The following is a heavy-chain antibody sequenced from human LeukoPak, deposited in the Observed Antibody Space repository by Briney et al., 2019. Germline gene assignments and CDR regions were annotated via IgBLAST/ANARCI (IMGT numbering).Heavy chain of an antibody. CDR2: IIPIFGTA. V-gene: IGHV1-69*05. CDR3: ARGSSPGIAAAGNLDY. Sequence: SVKVSCKASGGTFSSYAISWVRQAPGQGLEWMGGIIPIFGTANYAQKFQGRVTITTDESTSTAYMELSSLRSEDTAVCYCARGSSPGIAAAGNLDYWGQGTLVTVSS. D-gene: IGHD6-13*01. J-gene: IGHJ4*02. CDR1: GGTFSSYA.